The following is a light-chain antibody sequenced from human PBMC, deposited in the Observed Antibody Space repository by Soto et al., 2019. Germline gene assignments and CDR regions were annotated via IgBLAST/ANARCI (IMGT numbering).Light chain of an antibody. CDR3: QQRSNWPLIT. CDR1: QSVSNS. Sequence: DTLLTQSPATLSLSPGERATLSCRASQSVSNSLAWYQQKPGQAPRLLIYDASNRATGIPARFSGSWSGTDFTLTISSLEPEDFAVYYCQQRSNWPLITFGPGTKVDIK. CDR2: DAS. V-gene: IGKV3-11*01. J-gene: IGKJ3*01.